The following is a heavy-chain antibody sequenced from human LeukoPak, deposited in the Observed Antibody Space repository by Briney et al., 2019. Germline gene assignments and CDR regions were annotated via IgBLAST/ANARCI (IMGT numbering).Heavy chain of an antibody. V-gene: IGHV4-59*08. Sequence: SETLSLTCTVSGGSISGYYWSWIRQPPGKGLEWIGYIYSSGSTNYSPSLKTRVTISVDTSKNQFSLKLSSVTAADTAVYYCARTLALGHFDYWGQGTLVTVPS. D-gene: IGHD3-3*02. CDR2: IYSSGST. CDR1: GGSISGYY. CDR3: ARTLALGHFDY. J-gene: IGHJ4*02.